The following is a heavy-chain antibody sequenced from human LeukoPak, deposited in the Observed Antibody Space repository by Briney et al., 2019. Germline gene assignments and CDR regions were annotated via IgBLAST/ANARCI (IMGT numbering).Heavy chain of an antibody. Sequence: ASVKVSCKASGYDFSRYDINWVRLAPGQGLEWMGWMNPNNGDTDYAQNFQGRVTMTRDTSMSTAYMELSSLRSEDTALYYCASLYSSSWYFGRDEDYYFDYWGQGTLVTVSS. CDR2: MNPNNGDT. CDR3: ASLYSSSWYFGRDEDYYFDY. J-gene: IGHJ4*02. D-gene: IGHD6-13*01. CDR1: GYDFSRYD. V-gene: IGHV1-8*01.